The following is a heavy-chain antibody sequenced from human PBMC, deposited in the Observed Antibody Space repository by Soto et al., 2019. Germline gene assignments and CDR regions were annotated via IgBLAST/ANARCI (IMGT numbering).Heavy chain of an antibody. CDR1: GDSISGGGYS. V-gene: IGHV4-30-2*01. CDR2: IFHSGST. J-gene: IGHJ2*01. Sequence: KTSETLSLTCTISGDSISGGGYSWSWIRQPPGKGLEWIGYIFHSGSTYYNPSLKSRVTISLDRSKNQFSLELRFVTAADTAVYYCARAPTGYTRSWWSFDLWGRGTLVTVSS. D-gene: IGHD1-1*01. CDR3: ARAPTGYTRSWWSFDL.